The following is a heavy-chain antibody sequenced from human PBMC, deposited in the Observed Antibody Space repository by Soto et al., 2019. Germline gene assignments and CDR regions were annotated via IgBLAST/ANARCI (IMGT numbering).Heavy chain of an antibody. CDR1: GFTFDTYA. J-gene: IGHJ4*02. V-gene: IGHV3-23*01. D-gene: IGHD2-21*02. CDR3: AKEVPGGGDCSWVDY. Sequence: VQLLESGGGLVQPGGSLRLSCAASGFTFDTYAMAWVRQAPGKGLEWVSAISGGGDNTYYADSVKGRFTISRDNSRNTLYLLMSSLRADDTAVYYCAKEVPGGGDCSWVDYWGQGTLVTVSS. CDR2: ISGGGDNT.